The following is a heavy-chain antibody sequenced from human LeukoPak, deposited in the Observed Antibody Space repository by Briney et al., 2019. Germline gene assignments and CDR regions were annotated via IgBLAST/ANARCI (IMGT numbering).Heavy chain of an antibody. J-gene: IGHJ4*02. CDR1: GGSFTSHY. CDR3: ARGEGERYYVNYFDY. D-gene: IGHD1-26*01. V-gene: IGHV4-59*11. Sequence: PSEALSLTCSVSGGSFTSHYWSWFRQPPRKGLEWIAYLYYSGSTNYHPSLKSRATMSIDTSKNQFSLNLGSVTAADTAVYYCARGEGERYYVNYFDYWGQGILVTVSS. CDR2: LYYSGST.